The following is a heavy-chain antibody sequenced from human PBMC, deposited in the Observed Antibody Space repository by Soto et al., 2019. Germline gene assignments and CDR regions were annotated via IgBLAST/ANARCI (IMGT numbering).Heavy chain of an antibody. V-gene: IGHV1-3*01. D-gene: IGHD2-2*01. J-gene: IGHJ4*02. Sequence: ASVKVSCKASGYTFTSYAMHWVRQAPGQRLEWMGWINAGNGNTKYSQKFQGRVTITRDTSASTAYMELSSLRSEDTAVYYCARSLVPAGPGHFDYWGQGTLVTVSS. CDR1: GYTFTSYA. CDR3: ARSLVPAGPGHFDY. CDR2: INAGNGNT.